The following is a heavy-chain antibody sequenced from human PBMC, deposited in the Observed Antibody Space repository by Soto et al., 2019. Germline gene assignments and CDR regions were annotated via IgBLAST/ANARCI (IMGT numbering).Heavy chain of an antibody. V-gene: IGHV4-34*01. D-gene: IGHD6-13*01. J-gene: IGHJ4*02. CDR1: GGSFSGYY. Sequence: QVQLQQWGAGLLKPSETLSLTCAVYGGSFSGYYWSWIHQPPGKGLEWIGEINHSGSTNYNPSLKSRVTISVDTSKNQFSLKLSSVTAADTAVYYCARGRKGYSSSWYRIDYWGQGTLVTVSS. CDR3: ARGRKGYSSSWYRIDY. CDR2: INHSGST.